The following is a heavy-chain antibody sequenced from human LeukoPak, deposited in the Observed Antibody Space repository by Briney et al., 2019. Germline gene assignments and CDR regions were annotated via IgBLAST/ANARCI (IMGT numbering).Heavy chain of an antibody. CDR3: ARDRYSGSYYNGWFDP. CDR2: IYPGDSDT. Sequence: GGSLRLSCTGSGYSFTSYWIGWVRQMPGKGLEWVGIIYPGDSDTRYSPSFQGQVTISADKSISTAYLQWSSLKASDTAMYYCARDRYSGSYYNGWFDPWGQGTLVTVSS. V-gene: IGHV5-51*01. D-gene: IGHD1-26*01. J-gene: IGHJ5*02. CDR1: GYSFTSYW.